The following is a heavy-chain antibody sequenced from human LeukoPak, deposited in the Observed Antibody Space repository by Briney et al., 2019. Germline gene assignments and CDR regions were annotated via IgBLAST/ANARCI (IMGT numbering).Heavy chain of an antibody. D-gene: IGHD1-14*01. Sequence: GGSLRLSCAASGFKFTDYWMTWVRQTPGKGVEWVANIATDGTQKNYGDSVKGRFTISRDNTKNSIYLQMNSLTVEDTALYYCAREKRGPEYWGLGSLVTVSS. CDR2: IATDGTQK. CDR1: GFKFTDYW. J-gene: IGHJ1*01. CDR3: AREKRGPEY. V-gene: IGHV3-7*01.